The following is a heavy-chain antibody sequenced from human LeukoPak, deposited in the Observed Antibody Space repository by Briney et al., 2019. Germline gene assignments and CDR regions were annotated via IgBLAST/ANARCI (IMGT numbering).Heavy chain of an antibody. J-gene: IGHJ4*02. CDR3: ARLSGYDAVPFDY. D-gene: IGHD5-12*01. CDR1: GGSISSYY. V-gene: IGHV4-59*01. CDR2: IYYSGST. Sequence: SETLSLTCTVSGGSISSYYWSWIRQPPGKGLEWIGYIYYSGSTNYNPSLKSRVTISVDTSKNQFSLKLSSVTAADTAVYYCARLSGYDAVPFDYWGQGTLVTVSS.